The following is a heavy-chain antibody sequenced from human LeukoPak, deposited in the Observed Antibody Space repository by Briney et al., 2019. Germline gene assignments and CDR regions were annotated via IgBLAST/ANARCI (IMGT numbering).Heavy chain of an antibody. CDR3: ATIAVADTSFHY. D-gene: IGHD6-19*01. CDR2: IYYSGST. Sequence: SETLSLTCTVSGGSISSSSYYWGWIRQPPGKGLEWIGSIYYSGSTYYNPSLKSRVTISVDTSKNQFSLKLSSVTAADTAVYYCATIAVADTSFHYWGQGTLVTVSS. J-gene: IGHJ4*02. V-gene: IGHV4-39*01. CDR1: GGSISSSSYY.